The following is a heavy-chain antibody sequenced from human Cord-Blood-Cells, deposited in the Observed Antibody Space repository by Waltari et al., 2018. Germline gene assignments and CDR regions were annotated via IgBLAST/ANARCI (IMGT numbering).Heavy chain of an antibody. J-gene: IGHJ5*02. CDR2: IYYSGST. CDR3: ASRGYYYDSSGYYYWFDP. CDR1: GGSISSSSYH. D-gene: IGHD3-22*01. Sequence: QLQLQESGPGLVKPSETLSLTCTVSGGSISSSSYHWGWIRQPPGTGLEWIGSIYYSGSTYYNPSLKSRVTISVDTSKNQFSLKLSSVTAADTAVYYCASRGYYYDSSGYYYWFDPWGQGTLVTVSS. V-gene: IGHV4-39*01.